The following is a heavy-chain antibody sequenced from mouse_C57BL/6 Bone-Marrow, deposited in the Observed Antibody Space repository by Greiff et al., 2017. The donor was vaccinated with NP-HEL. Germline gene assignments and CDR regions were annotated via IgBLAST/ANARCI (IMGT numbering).Heavy chain of an antibody. D-gene: IGHD2-4*01. Sequence: VQLQQSVAELVRPGASVKLSCTASGFNIKNTYMHWVKQRPEQGLEWIGRIDPANGNTKYAPKFQGKATITADTSSNTAYLQLRSLTSEDTAIYYCASDPVIYCDYDVEAMDYWGQGTSVTVSS. J-gene: IGHJ4*01. CDR3: ASDPVIYCDYDVEAMDY. CDR2: IDPANGNT. CDR1: GFNIKNTY. V-gene: IGHV14-3*01.